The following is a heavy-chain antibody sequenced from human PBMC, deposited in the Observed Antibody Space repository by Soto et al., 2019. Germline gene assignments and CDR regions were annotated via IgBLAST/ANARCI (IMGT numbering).Heavy chain of an antibody. Sequence: QVQLVESGGGAVQPGESLRLSCVASGFDFTYYAMHWVRQAPGKGLESVAVMSSDGSKIHHTDSVKGRFTISLHNSKNTLYLQMNSLRKEDTAGYLCAKDEGVGGTLGLFDYWGQGTLVSVSS. CDR2: MSSDGSKI. D-gene: IGHD1-26*01. CDR1: GFDFTYYA. V-gene: IGHV3-30*18. J-gene: IGHJ4*02. CDR3: AKDEGVGGTLGLFDY.